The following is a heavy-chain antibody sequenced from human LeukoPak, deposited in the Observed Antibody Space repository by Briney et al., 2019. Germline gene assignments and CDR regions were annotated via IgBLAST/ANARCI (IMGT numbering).Heavy chain of an antibody. CDR3: AKDGASLKYYGSGSYLDY. V-gene: IGHV3-30*18. D-gene: IGHD3-10*01. CDR2: ISYDGSNK. CDR1: GFTFSSYG. J-gene: IGHJ4*02. Sequence: GGSLRLSCAASGFTFSSYGMHWVRQAPGKWLEGVAVISYDGSNKYYADSVKGRFTISRDNSKNTLYLQMNSLRAEDTAVYYCAKDGASLKYYGSGSYLDYWGQGTLVTVSS.